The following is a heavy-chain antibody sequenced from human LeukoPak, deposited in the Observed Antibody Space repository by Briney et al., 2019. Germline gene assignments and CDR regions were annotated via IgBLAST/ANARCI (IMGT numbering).Heavy chain of an antibody. CDR2: IYYSGST. V-gene: IGHV4-39*07. CDR3: ARDPFLGLPNRVWFDP. J-gene: IGHJ5*02. Sequence: KPSETLSLTCTVSGGSISSSSYYWGWIRQPPGKGLEWIGSIYYSGSTYYNPSLKRRVTISVDTSKNQFSLKRSSVTAADTAVYYCARDPFLGLPNRVWFDPWGQGTLVTVSS. D-gene: IGHD1-26*01. CDR1: GGSISSSSYY.